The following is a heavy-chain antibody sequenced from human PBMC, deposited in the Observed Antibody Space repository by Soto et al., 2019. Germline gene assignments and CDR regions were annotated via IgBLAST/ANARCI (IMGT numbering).Heavy chain of an antibody. J-gene: IGHJ4*02. D-gene: IGHD6-19*01. Sequence: HITLKESGPTLVRPTQTRTLTCTFSGFSLSTSGLGVGWIRQPPGKALEWLALIYWNDDKRYSPSLKARLTITKDTSKNQVVLTMTNMDPVDTATYYCAHRPSGWYLFDYWGQGTLVTVSS. CDR1: GFSLSTSGLG. V-gene: IGHV2-5*01. CDR2: IYWNDDK. CDR3: AHRPSGWYLFDY.